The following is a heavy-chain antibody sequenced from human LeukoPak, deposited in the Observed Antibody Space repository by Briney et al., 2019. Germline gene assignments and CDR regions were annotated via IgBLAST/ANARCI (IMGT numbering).Heavy chain of an antibody. CDR1: GYTFTSYD. D-gene: IGHD3-10*01. J-gene: IGHJ6*03. V-gene: IGHV1-8*01. Sequence: ASVKVSCKASGYTFTSYDINWVRQATGQGLEWMGWMNPNSGNTGYAQKFQGRVTMTRNTSISTAYMELSSLRSEDTAVYYCARAPVLLWFRELSGRPSYYYMDVWDKGTTVTVSS. CDR2: MNPNSGNT. CDR3: ARAPVLLWFRELSGRPSYYYMDV.